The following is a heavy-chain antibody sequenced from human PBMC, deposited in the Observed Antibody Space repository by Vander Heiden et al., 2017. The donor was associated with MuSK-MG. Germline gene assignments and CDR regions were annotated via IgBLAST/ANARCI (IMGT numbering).Heavy chain of an antibody. V-gene: IGHV3-74*01. J-gene: IGHJ4*02. CDR3: ARDQYYYGSGSYTY. Sequence: EVQLVESGGGLVQPGGSLRLSCAASGFTFSSYWMHWVRQAPGKGLVWVSRINSDGSSTSYADSVKCRFTISRDNAKNTLYLQMNSLRAEDTAVYYWARDQYYYGSGSYTYWGQGTLVTVSS. CDR2: INSDGSST. D-gene: IGHD3-10*01. CDR1: GFTFSSYW.